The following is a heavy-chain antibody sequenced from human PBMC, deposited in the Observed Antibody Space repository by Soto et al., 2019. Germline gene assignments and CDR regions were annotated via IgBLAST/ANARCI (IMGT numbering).Heavy chain of an antibody. CDR1: GYTFSNYW. CDR3: ARSFGYCSAGTCDYPDH. Sequence: PGESLTISCKGSGYTFSNYWIGWVRQTPGKGLEWIGNIFPGDSGTNYSPSFQGQVTMSVDRSTSMAFLQWGSLKASDTAIYFCARSFGYCSAGTCDYPDHWALGTLVTVSS. V-gene: IGHV5-51*01. D-gene: IGHD2-15*01. J-gene: IGHJ4*02. CDR2: IFPGDSGT.